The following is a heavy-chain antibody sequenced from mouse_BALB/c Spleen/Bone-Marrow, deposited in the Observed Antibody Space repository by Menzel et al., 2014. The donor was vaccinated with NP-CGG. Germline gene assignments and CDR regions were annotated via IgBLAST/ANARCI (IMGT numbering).Heavy chain of an antibody. CDR1: GYTFTNYY. CDR2: IKLSNGGP. Sequence: QVQLQQSGVELVKPGASVMLSCTASGYTFTNYYMYWVKQRPGQGLEWIGVIKLSNGGPTFNETFKSKATLPAHNTSSTAYMQLSSLTAEDSAVYYCTRARPGGFAYWGQGTLVTVSA. V-gene: IGHV1S81*02. D-gene: IGHD4-1*01. CDR3: TRARPGGFAY. J-gene: IGHJ3*01.